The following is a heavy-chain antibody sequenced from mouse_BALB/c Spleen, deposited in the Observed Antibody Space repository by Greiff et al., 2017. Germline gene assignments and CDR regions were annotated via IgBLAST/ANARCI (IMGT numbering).Heavy chain of an antibody. D-gene: IGHD1-1*01. CDR3: ARIYYYGSSYAMDY. CDR2: ISSGGGST. V-gene: IGHV5-12-1*01. J-gene: IGHJ4*01. Sequence: DVKLVESGGGLVKPGGSLKLSCAASGFAFSSYDMSWVRQTPEKRLEWVAYISSGGGSTYYPDTVKGRFTISRDNAKNTLYLQMSSLKSEDTAMYYCARIYYYGSSYAMDYWGQGTSVTVSS. CDR1: GFAFSSYD.